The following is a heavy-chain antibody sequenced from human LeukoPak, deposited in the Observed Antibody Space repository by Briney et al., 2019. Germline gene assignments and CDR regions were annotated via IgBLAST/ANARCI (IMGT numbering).Heavy chain of an antibody. D-gene: IGHD3-22*01. CDR1: GGSISSSSYY. CDR2: IYYSGST. Sequence: SETLSLTCTVSGGSISSSSYYWGWIRQPPGKGLEWIGSIYYSGSTYYNPSLKSRVTISVDTSKNQFSLKLSSVTAADTAVYYCAREVATMIVVVIMDDAFDIWGQGTMVTVSS. J-gene: IGHJ3*02. CDR3: AREVATMIVVVIMDDAFDI. V-gene: IGHV4-39*07.